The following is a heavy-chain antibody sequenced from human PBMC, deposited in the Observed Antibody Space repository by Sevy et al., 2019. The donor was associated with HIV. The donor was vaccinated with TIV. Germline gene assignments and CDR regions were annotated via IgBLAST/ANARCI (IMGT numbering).Heavy chain of an antibody. J-gene: IGHJ4*02. CDR2: ITDGGGDT. Sequence: GGSLRLSCAAFGFSFSNYAMGWVRQTPGKGLEWFSAITDGGGDTYHADSVKGRFTISRDNSKNVLFLQMNSLRADDTALYYCAKGSAASRPYYFDYWGQGTLVTVSS. D-gene: IGHD2-2*01. CDR3: AKGSAASRPYYFDY. CDR1: GFSFSNYA. V-gene: IGHV3-23*01.